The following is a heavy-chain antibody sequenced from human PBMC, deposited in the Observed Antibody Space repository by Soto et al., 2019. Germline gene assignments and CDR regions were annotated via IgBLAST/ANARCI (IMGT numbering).Heavy chain of an antibody. V-gene: IGHV4-4*02. J-gene: IGHJ4*02. CDR2: IYHSGST. D-gene: IGHD3-10*01. CDR3: ARVKLWFGEFHFDY. CDR1: GGSISSSNW. Sequence: SETLSLTCAVSGGSISSSNWWSWVRQPPGKGLEWIGEIYHSGSTNYNPSLKSRVTISVDKSKNQFSLKLSSVTAADTAVYYCARVKLWFGEFHFDYWGQGTLVTVSS.